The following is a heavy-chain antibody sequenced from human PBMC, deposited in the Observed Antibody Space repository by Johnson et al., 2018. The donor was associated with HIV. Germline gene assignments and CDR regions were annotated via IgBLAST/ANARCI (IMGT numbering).Heavy chain of an antibody. D-gene: IGHD6-19*01. Sequence: VQLVESGGGLVQPGRSLRLSCAASGFTFDDYAMHWVRQAPGKGLEWVSGISWNSGSIGYADSVKGRFTISRDNAKNSLYLQMNSLRAEDTAVYYCARSPYSSGWYNGFQWAFDIWGQGTMVTVSS. CDR2: ISWNSGSI. CDR1: GFTFDDYA. CDR3: ARSPYSSGWYNGFQWAFDI. J-gene: IGHJ3*02. V-gene: IGHV3-9*01.